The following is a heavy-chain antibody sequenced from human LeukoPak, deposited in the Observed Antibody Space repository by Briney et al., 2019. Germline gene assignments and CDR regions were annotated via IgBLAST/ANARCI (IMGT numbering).Heavy chain of an antibody. Sequence: PSETLSLTCTVSGGFISNSSYYWGWIRQPPGKGLEWIGNTYFTGRTYYNPSLKSRVTMLVDTSKNQFSLKLSSVTAADTAVYYCARRSGWYLSTTLDYWGQGTLVTVSS. V-gene: IGHV4-39*07. CDR2: TYFTGRT. CDR3: ARRSGWYLSTTLDY. CDR1: GGFISNSSYY. D-gene: IGHD6-19*01. J-gene: IGHJ4*02.